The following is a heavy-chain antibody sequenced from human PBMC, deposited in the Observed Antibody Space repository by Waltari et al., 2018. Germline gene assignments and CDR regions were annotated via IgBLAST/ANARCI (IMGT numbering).Heavy chain of an antibody. Sequence: QMQLVQSGAEVKKTGSSVKVSCKASGYTFTYRYLHWVRQAPGQALEWMGWITPFNGNTNSAQKFQDRVTITRDRSMSTAYMELSSLRSEDTAMYYCARSRGGDPSMLDYWGQGTLVTVSS. D-gene: IGHD3-10*01. J-gene: IGHJ4*02. CDR1: GYTFTYRY. CDR3: ARSRGGDPSMLDY. V-gene: IGHV1-45*02. CDR2: ITPFNGNT.